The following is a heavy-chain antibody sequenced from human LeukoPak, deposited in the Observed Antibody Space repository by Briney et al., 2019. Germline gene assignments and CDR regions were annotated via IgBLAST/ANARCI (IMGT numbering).Heavy chain of an antibody. V-gene: IGHV3-53*01. CDR3: ARAGGYSYGYD. D-gene: IGHD5-18*01. J-gene: IGHJ4*02. Sequence: GGSLRLSCAASGFTVSSNYMTWIRQAPGKGLEWVSIIYRDGSTYYADSVKGRFTISRDNSENTLYLQMNSLRTEDTAFYYCARAGGYSYGYDWGQGTLVTVS. CDR1: GFTVSSNY. CDR2: IYRDGST.